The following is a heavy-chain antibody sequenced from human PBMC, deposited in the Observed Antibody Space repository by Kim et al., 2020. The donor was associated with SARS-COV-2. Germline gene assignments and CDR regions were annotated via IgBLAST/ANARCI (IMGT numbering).Heavy chain of an antibody. CDR3: ARDLGRYYYGMDV. V-gene: IGHV3-30*04. D-gene: IGHD3-16*01. Sequence: GGSLRLSCAASGFTFSSYAMHWVRQAPGKGLEWVAVISYDGSNKYYADSVKGRFTISRDNSKNTLYLQMNSLRAEDTAVYYCARDLGRYYYGMDVWGQGTTVTVSS. CDR2: ISYDGSNK. CDR1: GFTFSSYA. J-gene: IGHJ6*02.